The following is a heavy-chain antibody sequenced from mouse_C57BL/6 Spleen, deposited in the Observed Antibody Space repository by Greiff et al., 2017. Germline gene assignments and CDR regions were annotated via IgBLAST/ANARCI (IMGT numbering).Heavy chain of an antibody. CDR1: GYTFTSYW. D-gene: IGHD1-1*01. V-gene: IGHV1-64*01. J-gene: IGHJ4*01. CDR2: LHPNRGST. CDR3: AREGTTVVATRGYYAMDY. Sequence: VQLQQPGAELVKPGASVKLSCEASGYTFTSYWMHWVKQRPGQGLEWIGMLHPNRGSTNYNEKFKSKATLTVDKSASTAYMQLSSRTSEDSAVYYCAREGTTVVATRGYYAMDYWGQGTSVTVSS.